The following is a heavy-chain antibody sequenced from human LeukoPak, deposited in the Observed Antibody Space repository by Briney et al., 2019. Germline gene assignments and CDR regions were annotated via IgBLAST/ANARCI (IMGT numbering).Heavy chain of an antibody. Sequence: PSETLSLTCSVSGGSIDTTYWSWIRQPPGKGLEWIGNIHYSGSTNYNSSLKSRVTISVDTSKNQFSLKLSSVTAAGTAVYYCARDGKIQRLYDSSGYYPPFDYWGQGTLVTVSS. D-gene: IGHD3-22*01. V-gene: IGHV4-59*12. J-gene: IGHJ4*02. CDR1: GGSIDTTY. CDR3: ARDGKIQRLYDSSGYYPPFDY. CDR2: IHYSGST.